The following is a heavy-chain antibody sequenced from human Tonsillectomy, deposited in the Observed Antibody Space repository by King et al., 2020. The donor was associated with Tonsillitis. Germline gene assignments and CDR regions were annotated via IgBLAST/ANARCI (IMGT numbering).Heavy chain of an antibody. CDR2: INHSGST. CDR3: ARSRRITMIVVVITTYFDY. Sequence: VQLQQWGAGLLKPSETLSLTCAVYGGSFSGYYWSWIRQPPGKGLEWIGEINHSGSTNYNPSLKSRVTISVDTSKNQFSLKLSSVTAADTAVYYCARSRRITMIVVVITTYFDYWGQGTLVTVSS. D-gene: IGHD3-22*01. V-gene: IGHV4-34*01. J-gene: IGHJ4*02. CDR1: GGSFSGYY.